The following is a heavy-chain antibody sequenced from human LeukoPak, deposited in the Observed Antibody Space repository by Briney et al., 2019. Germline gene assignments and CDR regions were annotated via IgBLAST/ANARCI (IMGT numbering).Heavy chain of an antibody. V-gene: IGHV4-4*08. Sequence: SETLSLTCTVSGASISRSYWSWIRQFPGKELRWIGYIYSAKTTIYNPSLNSRATISADTSNNRVSLHLTSVTAADTAVYFCAREVFKSSPQYDSQWGQGTLVTVTS. CDR2: IYSAKTT. J-gene: IGHJ1*01. CDR3: AREVFKSSPQYDSQ. D-gene: IGHD3-22*01. CDR1: GASISRSY.